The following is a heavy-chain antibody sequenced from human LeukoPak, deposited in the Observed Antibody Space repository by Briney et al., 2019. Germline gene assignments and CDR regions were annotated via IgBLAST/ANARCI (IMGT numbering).Heavy chain of an antibody. J-gene: IGHJ4*02. V-gene: IGHV5-51*01. Sequence: GESLKISCKGSGYTFTSYWIGWVRQMPGKGLEWMGIIYPCDSDTRYSPSFQGQVTISADKSISTAYLQWSSLKASDTAMYYCAIKYDSSWYSPFDYWGQGTLVTVSS. D-gene: IGHD6-13*01. CDR2: IYPCDSDT. CDR1: GYTFTSYW. CDR3: AIKYDSSWYSPFDY.